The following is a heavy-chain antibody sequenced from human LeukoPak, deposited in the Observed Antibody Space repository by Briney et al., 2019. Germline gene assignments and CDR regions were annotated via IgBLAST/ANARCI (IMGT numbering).Heavy chain of an antibody. J-gene: IGHJ3*02. V-gene: IGHV3-23*01. CDR3: ARDTIMLSAFDI. CDR2: ISGSGGGT. CDR1: GVTFSSYV. D-gene: IGHD3-16*02. Sequence: PGGSLRLSCEASGVTFSSYVMSWVRQAPGKGPEWVSGISGSGGGTYYADSVKGRFAISRDNSKNTLYLQMNSLRAEDTAVYYCARDTIMLSAFDIWGQGTMVTVSS.